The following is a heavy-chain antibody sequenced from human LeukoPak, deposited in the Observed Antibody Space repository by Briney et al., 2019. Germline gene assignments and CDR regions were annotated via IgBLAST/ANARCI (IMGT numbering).Heavy chain of an antibody. Sequence: SETLSLTCTVSGYSISSGYYWGWIRQPPGKGLEWIGSIYHSGSTYYNPSLKSRVTISVDTSKNQFSLKLSSVTAADTAVYYCARDHAGSGWYDYWGQGTLVTVSS. CDR1: GYSISSGYY. CDR3: ARDHAGSGWYDY. CDR2: IYHSGST. V-gene: IGHV4-38-2*02. J-gene: IGHJ4*02. D-gene: IGHD6-19*01.